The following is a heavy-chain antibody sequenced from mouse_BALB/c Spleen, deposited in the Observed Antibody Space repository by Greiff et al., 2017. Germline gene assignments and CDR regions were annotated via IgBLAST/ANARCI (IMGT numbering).Heavy chain of an antibody. CDR2: INPDSSTI. V-gene: IGHV4-1*02. CDR1: GFDFSRYW. J-gene: IGHJ4*01. Sequence: VQLKQSGGGLVQPGGSLKLSCAASGFDFSRYWMSWVRQAPGKGLEWIGEINPDSSTINYTPSLKDKFIISRDNAKNTLYLQMSKVRSEDTALYYGASPLYYGSSYNAVGYWGQGTSVTVSS. CDR3: ASPLYYGSSYNAVGY. D-gene: IGHD1-1*01.